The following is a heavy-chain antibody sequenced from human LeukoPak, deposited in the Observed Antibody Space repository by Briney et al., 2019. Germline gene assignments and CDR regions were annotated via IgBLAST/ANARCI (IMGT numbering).Heavy chain of an antibody. CDR3: ARDRRIQLVNYYYYGMDV. CDR2: ISYDGSNK. CDR1: GFTFSSSA. D-gene: IGHD5-18*01. Sequence: GGSLRLSCAASGFTFSSSAMSWVRQAPGKGLEWVAVISYDGSNKYYADSVKGRFTISRDNSKNTLYLQMNSLRAGDTAVYYCARDRRIQLVNYYYYGMDVWGQGTTVTVSS. V-gene: IGHV3-30-3*01. J-gene: IGHJ6*02.